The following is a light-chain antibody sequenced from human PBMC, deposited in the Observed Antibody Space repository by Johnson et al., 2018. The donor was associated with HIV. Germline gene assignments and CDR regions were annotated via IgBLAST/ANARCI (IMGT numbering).Light chain of an antibody. CDR1: SSNIGSNF. J-gene: IGLJ1*01. V-gene: IGLV1-51*01. CDR2: DNN. Sequence: QPVLTQPPSVSAAPGQKVTISCSGSSSNIGSNFVSWYQQLPGKAPKLLIYDNNKRPSGIPDRFSGSKSGTSATLGITGLQTGDEADFYCGTWDTSLSVYVFGTGTKVTVL. CDR3: GTWDTSLSVYV.